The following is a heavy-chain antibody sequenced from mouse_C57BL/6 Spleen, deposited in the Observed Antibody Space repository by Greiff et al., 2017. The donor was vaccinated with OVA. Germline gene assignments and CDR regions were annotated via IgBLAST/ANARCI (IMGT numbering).Heavy chain of an antibody. V-gene: IGHV3-6*01. CDR3: ARLPTGTSAY. CDR2: ISYDGSN. Sequence: EVKLQESGPGLVKPSQSLSLTCSVTGYSITSGYYWNWIRQFPGNKLEWMGYISYDGSNNYNPSLKNRISITRDTSKNQFFLKLNSVTTEDTATYYCARLPTGTSAYWGQGTLVTVSA. CDR1: GYSITSGYY. J-gene: IGHJ3*01. D-gene: IGHD4-1*02.